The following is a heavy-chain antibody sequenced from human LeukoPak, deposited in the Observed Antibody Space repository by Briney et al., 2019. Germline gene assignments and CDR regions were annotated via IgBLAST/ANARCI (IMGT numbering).Heavy chain of an antibody. CDR1: GGTFSSYA. V-gene: IGHV1-69*05. Sequence: SVKVSCKASGGTFSSYAISWVRQAPGQGLEWMGGIIPIFGTANYARKLQGRVTMTTDTSTSTAYMELRSLRSDDTAVYYCARPRKDIVADFDYWGQGTLVTVSS. J-gene: IGHJ4*02. D-gene: IGHD2-15*01. CDR2: IIPIFGTA. CDR3: ARPRKDIVADFDY.